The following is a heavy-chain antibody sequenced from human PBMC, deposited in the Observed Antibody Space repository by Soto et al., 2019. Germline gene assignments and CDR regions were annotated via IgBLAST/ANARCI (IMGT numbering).Heavy chain of an antibody. CDR1: GGSTSSSTYY. CDR3: ARHLLRHFDWSPGPYHMDL. Sequence: PSETLSLTRTVSGGSTSSSTYYYWGWIRQPPGKGLEWIVTISYSGSTYYNPSLKSRVTTSVDTSKNQFSLKLSSVTAADTAVYYCARHLLRHFDWSPGPYHMDLWGQGTTVTVSS. CDR2: ISYSGST. J-gene: IGHJ6*02. D-gene: IGHD3-9*01. V-gene: IGHV4-39*01.